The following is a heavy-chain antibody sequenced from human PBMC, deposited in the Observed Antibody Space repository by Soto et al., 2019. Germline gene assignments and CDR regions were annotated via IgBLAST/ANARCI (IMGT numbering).Heavy chain of an antibody. Sequence: VASVKVSCKASGYTFTSYGISWVRQAPGQGLECMGWISAYNGNTNYAQKLQGRVTMTTDTSTSTAYMELRSLRSDDTAVYYCAREPSLRFLESFNWFDPWGQGTLVTVS. CDR3: AREPSLRFLESFNWFDP. D-gene: IGHD3-3*01. CDR2: ISAYNGNT. CDR1: GYTFTSYG. J-gene: IGHJ5*02. V-gene: IGHV1-18*01.